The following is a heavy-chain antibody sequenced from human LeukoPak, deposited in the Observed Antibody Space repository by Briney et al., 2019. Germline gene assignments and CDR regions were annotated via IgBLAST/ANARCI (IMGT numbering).Heavy chain of an antibody. J-gene: IGHJ4*02. CDR1: GFTFSSYA. V-gene: IGHV3-23*01. Sequence: GGSLRLSCADSGFTFSSYAMSWVRQAPGKGLEGVSCISGGGGSTYYADSVKGRFTISRDNFKNTLYLQMNSLRAEDTAVYYCAKVNGGSYFDYWGRGTLVTVSS. CDR2: ISGGGGST. CDR3: AKVNGGSYFDY. D-gene: IGHD1-26*01.